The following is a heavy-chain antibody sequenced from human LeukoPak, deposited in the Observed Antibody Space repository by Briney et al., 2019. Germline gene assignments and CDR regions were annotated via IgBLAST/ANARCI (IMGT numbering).Heavy chain of an antibody. CDR3: AKDFRSAPHYYYMDV. Sequence: GGSLRLSCAASGFTFSSYAMSWVRQAPGKGLGWVSAISGSGGSTYYANSVKGRFTISRDNSKNTLYLQMNSLRAEDTAVYYCAKDFRSAPHYYYMDVWGKGTTVTVSS. CDR2: ISGSGGST. CDR1: GFTFSSYA. D-gene: IGHD3-10*01. J-gene: IGHJ6*03. V-gene: IGHV3-23*01.